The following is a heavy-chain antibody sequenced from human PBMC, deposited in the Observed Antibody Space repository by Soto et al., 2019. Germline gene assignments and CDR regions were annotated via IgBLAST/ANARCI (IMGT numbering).Heavy chain of an antibody. J-gene: IGHJ6*02. V-gene: IGHV4-31*01. Sequence: QVQLQESGPGLVKPSQTLSLTCTVSGGSISSGGYYWSWIRQHPGKGLEWIGYIYYSGSTYYNPSLKSQGTISVDTSKNQCSLKLSSVTAAATAVYYCARGGRRSPGMDVWGQGTTVTVSS. CDR3: ARGGRRSPGMDV. CDR1: GGSISSGGYY. CDR2: IYYSGST.